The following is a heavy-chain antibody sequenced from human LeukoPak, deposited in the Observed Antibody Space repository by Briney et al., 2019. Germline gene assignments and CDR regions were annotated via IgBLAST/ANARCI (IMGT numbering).Heavy chain of an antibody. CDR1: GFTFSSYG. CDR3: ATYRTDY. J-gene: IGHJ4*02. Sequence: GGSLRLSCAASGFTFSSYGMHWVRQAPGKGLEWVAVISYDGSNKYYADSVKGRFTISRDNAKNSLYLQMNSLRAEDTAVYYCATYRTDYWGQGTLVTVSS. V-gene: IGHV3-30*03. CDR2: ISYDGSNK.